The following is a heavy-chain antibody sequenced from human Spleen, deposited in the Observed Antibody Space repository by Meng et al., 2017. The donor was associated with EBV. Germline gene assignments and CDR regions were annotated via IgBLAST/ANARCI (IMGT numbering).Heavy chain of an antibody. Sequence: QPQDSGPGLVKPSGTLSLTCIVSGGPITHRTLWSWVRQTPGKGLDWIGGVYHSGTPNYNPSLKSRVAISVDKSSNKFSLNLTSVTAADTAVYYCVSTAGQSTTWRYFDLWGRGTLVTVSS. CDR3: VSTAGQSTTWRYFDL. CDR1: GGPITHRTL. CDR2: VYHSGTP. D-gene: IGHD1-1*01. V-gene: IGHV4-4*02. J-gene: IGHJ4*02.